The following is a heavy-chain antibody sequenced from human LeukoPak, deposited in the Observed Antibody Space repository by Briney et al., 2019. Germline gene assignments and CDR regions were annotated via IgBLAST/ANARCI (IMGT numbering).Heavy chain of an antibody. CDR3: AKDTVHYDILTGGGFDY. D-gene: IGHD3-9*01. V-gene: IGHV3-23*01. CDR2: ISGSGGST. Sequence: GGSLRLSCAASGFTFSSYAMSWVRQAPGKGLEWVSAISGSGGSTYYADSVKGRFTISRDNSKNTLYLQMNSLRAEDTALYYCAKDTVHYDILTGGGFDYWGQGTLVTVSS. J-gene: IGHJ4*02. CDR1: GFTFSSYA.